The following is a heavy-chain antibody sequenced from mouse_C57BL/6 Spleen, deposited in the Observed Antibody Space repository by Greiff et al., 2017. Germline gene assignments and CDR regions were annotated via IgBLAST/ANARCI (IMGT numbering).Heavy chain of an antibody. CDR3: ARCYDYAMDY. V-gene: IGHV14-2*01. CDR2: IDPEDSET. CDR1: GFNIKDYY. D-gene: IGHD2-12*01. Sequence: VQLKESGAELVKPGASVKLSCTASGFNIKDYYMHWVKQRTEQGLEWIGRIDPEDSETKYAPKFQGKATITADTSSNTAYLQLSSLTSEDTAVYYCARCYDYAMDYWGQGTSVTVSS. J-gene: IGHJ4*01.